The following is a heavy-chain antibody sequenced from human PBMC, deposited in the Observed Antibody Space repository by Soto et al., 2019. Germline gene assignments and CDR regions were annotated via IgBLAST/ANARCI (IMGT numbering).Heavy chain of an antibody. D-gene: IGHD1-26*01. V-gene: IGHV4-59*01. CDR2: IYYSGST. CDR1: GGSISSYY. CDR3: ARRYGGNFDY. Sequence: SETLSLTCTVSGGSISSYYWSWIRQPPGKGPEWIGYIYYSGSTNYNPSLKSRVTISVDRSKNQFSLKLSSVTAADTAVYYCARRYGGNFDYWGQGTLVTVSS. J-gene: IGHJ4*02.